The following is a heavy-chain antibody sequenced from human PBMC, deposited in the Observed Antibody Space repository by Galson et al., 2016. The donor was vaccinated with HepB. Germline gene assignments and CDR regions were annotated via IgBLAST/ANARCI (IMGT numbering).Heavy chain of an antibody. Sequence: SVKVSCKASGGTSTKYAISWVRQAPGQGLNGRGGITTFGTPNYAQRFQGRVTITAAEYTSRGYRELISLRSEATAVYYCARVRYSTTWYFDYWGQGTLVTVSS. V-gene: IGHV1-69*13. CDR3: ARVRYSTTWYFDY. J-gene: IGHJ4*02. D-gene: IGHD6-13*01. CDR2: ITTFGTP. CDR1: GGTSTKYA.